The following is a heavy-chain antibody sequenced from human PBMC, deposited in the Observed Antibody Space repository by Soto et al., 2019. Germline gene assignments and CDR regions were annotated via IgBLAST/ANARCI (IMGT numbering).Heavy chain of an antibody. Sequence: GGSLRLSCAASGFTFSSYSMNWVRQAPGKGLEWVSSISSSSSYIYYADSVEGRFTISRDNAKNSLYLQMNSLRAEDTAVYYCARDRSGLRFLEWLFDAFDIWGQGTMVTVSS. CDR2: ISSSSSYI. CDR1: GFTFSSYS. CDR3: ARDRSGLRFLEWLFDAFDI. J-gene: IGHJ3*02. D-gene: IGHD3-3*01. V-gene: IGHV3-21*01.